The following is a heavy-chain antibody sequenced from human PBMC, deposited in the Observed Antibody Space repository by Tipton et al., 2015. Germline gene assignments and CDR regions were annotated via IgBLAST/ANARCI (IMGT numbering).Heavy chain of an antibody. CDR1: SDSINKYY. D-gene: IGHD4-23*01. Sequence: TLSLTCTVSSDSINKYYWSWIRQPPGKELQWIGYIQYSGGTNYNPSLESRVSMSVDTSKTQFSLEMSSVTATDTAVYYCARARGRHGGLFDSWGQGTLVTVSS. V-gene: IGHV4-59*01. CDR2: IQYSGGT. J-gene: IGHJ4*02. CDR3: ARARGRHGGLFDS.